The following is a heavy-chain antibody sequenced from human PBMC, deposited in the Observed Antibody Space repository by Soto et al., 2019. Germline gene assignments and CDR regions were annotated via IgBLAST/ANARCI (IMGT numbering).Heavy chain of an antibody. CDR3: ARDLDGSGNYYTDY. J-gene: IGHJ4*02. CDR1: GYTFSSIG. D-gene: IGHD3-10*01. CDR2: ISPYKGNT. V-gene: IGHV1-18*01. Sequence: GASVKVSCKASGYTFSSIGISWVRQAPGQGLEWMGWISPYKGNTYYAQRLQGRVNMTTDTSTSTAYMELRSLRSDDTAVYYCARDLDGSGNYYTDYWGQGTLVTVSS.